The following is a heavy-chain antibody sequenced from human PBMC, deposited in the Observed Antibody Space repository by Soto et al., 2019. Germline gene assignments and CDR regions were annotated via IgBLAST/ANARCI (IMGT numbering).Heavy chain of an antibody. J-gene: IGHJ5*02. D-gene: IGHD2-15*01. Sequence: SETLSLTCAVSGGSISSGGYSWSWIRQPPGKGLEWIGYIYHSGSTYYNPSLKSRVTISVDRSKNQFSLKLSSVTAADTAVYYCARGCSGGSCYSNWFDPWGQGTLVTVSS. CDR2: IYHSGST. V-gene: IGHV4-30-2*01. CDR3: ARGCSGGSCYSNWFDP. CDR1: GGSISSGGYS.